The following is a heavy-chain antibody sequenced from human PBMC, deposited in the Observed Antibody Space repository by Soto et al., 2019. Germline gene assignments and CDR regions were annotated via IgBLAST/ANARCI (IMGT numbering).Heavy chain of an antibody. Sequence: SETLSLTCTVSGDSISRYYWSWIRQPPGKGLEWIGYLYNTGSTIYNPSLESRVTISVDTSKNQFSLKLNSVTAADTAVYYCARDLWGYCGTDCYPLDVWGPGTTVTVS. D-gene: IGHD2-21*02. CDR2: LYNTGST. J-gene: IGHJ6*02. CDR3: ARDLWGYCGTDCYPLDV. V-gene: IGHV4-59*01. CDR1: GDSISRYY.